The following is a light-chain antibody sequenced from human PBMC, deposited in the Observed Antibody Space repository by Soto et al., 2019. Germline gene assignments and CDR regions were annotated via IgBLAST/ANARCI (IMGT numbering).Light chain of an antibody. V-gene: IGKV4-1*01. J-gene: IGKJ1*01. Sequence: DIVMTQSPDSLAVSLGGRATINCKSSQSVLYSSNNKNYLAWYQQKPGQPPKLLIYWASTRESGVPDRFSGSDSGTDFTLTISSLQAEDVAVYYCQQYYDTPWTFGQGTKVEIK. CDR2: WAS. CDR1: QSVLYSSNNKNY. CDR3: QQYYDTPWT.